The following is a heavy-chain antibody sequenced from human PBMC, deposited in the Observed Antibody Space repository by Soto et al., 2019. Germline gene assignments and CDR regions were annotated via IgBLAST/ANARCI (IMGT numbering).Heavy chain of an antibody. Sequence: PGLLMKNSWKGSEYSFTSHGSSWVRKIHGKGLEWMGRIDPSDSYTNYSPSFQGHVTISADKSISTAYLQWRSLKASDTAMYFCARQSSDHYCSGGSCYYYYGMDVWGQGTTVAVSS. CDR1: EYSFTSHG. CDR2: IDPSDSYT. CDR3: ARQSSDHYCSGGSCYYYYGMDV. D-gene: IGHD2-15*01. V-gene: IGHV5-10-1*01. J-gene: IGHJ6*02.